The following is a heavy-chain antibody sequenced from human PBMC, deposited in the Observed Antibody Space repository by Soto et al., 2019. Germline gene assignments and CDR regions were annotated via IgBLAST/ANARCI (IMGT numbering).Heavy chain of an antibody. J-gene: IGHJ4*02. D-gene: IGHD2-15*01. V-gene: IGHV3-33*05. CDR1: GFSFSSYA. CDR3: ARGRRVGLAATLDS. CDR2: ISDAGGEV. Sequence: QEHLVESGGGVAQRGGSLRLSCEASGFSFSSYAMHWVRQAPGKGLEWVAVISDAGGEVHYAGSVKDRFTISRDNAKDTLFLQMDGLRGDDTAVFYCARGRRVGLAATLDSWGQGTLVTVSS.